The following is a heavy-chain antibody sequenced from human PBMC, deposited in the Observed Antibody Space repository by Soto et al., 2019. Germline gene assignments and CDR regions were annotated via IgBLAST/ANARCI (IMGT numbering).Heavy chain of an antibody. V-gene: IGHV3-9*01. CDR2: ISGNSGNI. CDR1: GFTFDDYA. D-gene: IGHD6-13*01. J-gene: IGHJ6*04. Sequence: EVQLVESGGGLVQPGRSLRLSCAASGFTFDDYAMHWVRQAPGKGLEWVSGISGNSGNIDYADSVKGRFTISRDNAKNSLYLQMNSLRAEDTALYYCAKDMYSSHPYGVDVWGEGPTVTVSS. CDR3: AKDMYSSHPYGVDV.